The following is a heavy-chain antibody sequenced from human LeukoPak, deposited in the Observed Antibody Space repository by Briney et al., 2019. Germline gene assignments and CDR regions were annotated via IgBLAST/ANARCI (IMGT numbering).Heavy chain of an antibody. CDR1: GGSISSSSYY. D-gene: IGHD5-12*01. Sequence: SETLSLTCTVSGGSISSSSYYWGRIRQPPGKGRVWIGCIYYSRSSYYNPSLKSRITISVDTSKNQFSLKLSSVTAADTAVYYCARHFSGYSCYSKVAVAGHFDYWGQGTLVTVSS. CDR2: IYYSRSS. CDR3: ARHFSGYSCYSKVAVAGHFDY. V-gene: IGHV4-39*01. J-gene: IGHJ4*02.